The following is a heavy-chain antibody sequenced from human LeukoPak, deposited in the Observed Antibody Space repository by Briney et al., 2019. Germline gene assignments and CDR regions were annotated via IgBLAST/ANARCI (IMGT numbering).Heavy chain of an antibody. J-gene: IGHJ4*02. CDR2: ISDGGGSR. CDR3: AKRGVVIRAVIIVGFHKEAYYFDY. V-gene: IGHV3-23*01. Sequence: GGSLRLSCAVSGITLSNYGMSWVRQAPGKGLEWVAGISDGGGSRNYADSVKGRFTISRDNPKNTLHLQMNSLRAEDTAVYFCAKRGVVIRAVIIVGFHKEAYYFDYWGQGALVTVSS. CDR1: GITLSNYG. D-gene: IGHD3-10*01.